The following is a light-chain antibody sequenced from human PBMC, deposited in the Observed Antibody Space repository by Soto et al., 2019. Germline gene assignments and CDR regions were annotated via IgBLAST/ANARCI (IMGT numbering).Light chain of an antibody. J-gene: IGKJ1*01. CDR2: WAS. V-gene: IGKV4-1*01. CDR1: QSVLYSSNNKNY. CDR3: QQYLHTPRT. Sequence: DVVMTQSPDSLALSMGGRATINCKSSQSVLYSSNNKNYLAWYQQKPGQPPKLLIYWASTRESGVPDRFSGSGSGTDFTLTISSLQAEDVAVYYCQQYLHTPRTFGQGTKVDIK.